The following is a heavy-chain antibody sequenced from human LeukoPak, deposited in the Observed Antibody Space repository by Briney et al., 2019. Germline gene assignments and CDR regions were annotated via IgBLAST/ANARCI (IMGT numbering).Heavy chain of an antibody. CDR1: GFTFSSYW. V-gene: IGHV3-7*01. CDR2: IKQDGSDK. CDR3: ARRYSSSWYGNYFDY. D-gene: IGHD6-13*01. J-gene: IGHJ4*02. Sequence: PGGSLRLSCAASGFTFSSYWMSWVRQAPGKGLECVANIKQDGSDKYYVDSVKGRFTISRDNAKNSLYLQMNSLRAEDTGVYYCARRYSSSWYGNYFDYWGQGTLVTASS.